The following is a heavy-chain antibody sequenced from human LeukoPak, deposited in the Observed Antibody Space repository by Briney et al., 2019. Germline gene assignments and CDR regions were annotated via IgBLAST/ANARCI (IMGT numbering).Heavy chain of an antibody. Sequence: SETLSLTCAVYGGSFSGYYWSWIRQPPGKGLERIGEINHSGSTNYNPSLKSRVTISVDTSKNPFSLKLSSVPAADTAVYYCARASRNYYYYYYMDVWGKGTTVTVSS. CDR2: INHSGST. CDR1: GGSFSGYY. J-gene: IGHJ6*03. V-gene: IGHV4-34*01. CDR3: ARASRNYYYYYYMDV.